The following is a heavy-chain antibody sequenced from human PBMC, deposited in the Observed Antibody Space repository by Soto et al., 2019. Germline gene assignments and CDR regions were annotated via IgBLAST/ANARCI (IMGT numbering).Heavy chain of an antibody. V-gene: IGHV4-34*01. J-gene: IGHJ3*02. CDR1: GGSFSGYY. CDR2: INHSGST. CDR3: ARGVQFERGYEEAFDI. D-gene: IGHD5-12*01. Sequence: SETLSLTCAVYGGSFSGYYWSWIRQPPGKGLEWIGEINHSGSTNYNPSLKSRVTISVDTSKNQFSLKLSSVTAADTAVYYCARGVQFERGYEEAFDIWGQGTMVTVSS.